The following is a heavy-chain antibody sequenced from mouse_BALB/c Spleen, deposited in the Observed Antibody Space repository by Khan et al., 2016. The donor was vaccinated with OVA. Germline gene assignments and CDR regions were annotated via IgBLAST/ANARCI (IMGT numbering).Heavy chain of an antibody. J-gene: IGHJ3*01. Sequence: VRLQQSGPELVKPGASVKISCSATGYTFTDYNMDWVKQSHGKSIEWRGYVFPYNGDTGYNPTFKTKATLTVDISSNTAYMELSSLTSEDSAAYYCARADCGSFAYWGQGTLLTVSA. D-gene: IGHD1-2*01. V-gene: IGHV1S29*02. CDR3: ARADCGSFAY. CDR2: VFPYNGDT. CDR1: GYTFTDYN.